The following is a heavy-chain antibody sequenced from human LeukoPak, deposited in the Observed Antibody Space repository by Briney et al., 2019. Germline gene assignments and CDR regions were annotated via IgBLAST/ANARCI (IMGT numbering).Heavy chain of an antibody. J-gene: IGHJ4*02. CDR2: INWNGGST. D-gene: IGHD6-13*01. CDR1: GFTVGGNL. CDR3: ARRIAAAADSPFDY. Sequence: GGSLRLSCAASGFTVGGNLMTWVRQAPGKGLEWVSGINWNGGSTGYADSVKGRFTISRDNAKNSLYLQMNSLRAEDTALYHCARRIAAAADSPFDYWGQGTLVTVSS. V-gene: IGHV3-20*01.